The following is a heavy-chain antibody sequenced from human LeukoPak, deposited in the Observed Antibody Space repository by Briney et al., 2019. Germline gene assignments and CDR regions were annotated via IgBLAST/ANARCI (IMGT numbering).Heavy chain of an antibody. V-gene: IGHV3-48*03. Sequence: GGSLRLSCAASGFTFSSYEMNWVRQAPGKGLEWVSYISSSGSTIYYADSVKGRFTISRDNSKNTLYLQMNSLRAEDTAVYYCAKDANYYDSSGYPKFNYYYYYMDVWGKGTTVTVSS. J-gene: IGHJ6*03. CDR1: GFTFSSYE. CDR3: AKDANYYDSSGYPKFNYYYYYMDV. D-gene: IGHD3-22*01. CDR2: ISSSGSTI.